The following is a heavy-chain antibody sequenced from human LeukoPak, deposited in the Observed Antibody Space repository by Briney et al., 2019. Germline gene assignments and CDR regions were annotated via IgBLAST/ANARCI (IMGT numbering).Heavy chain of an antibody. J-gene: IGHJ4*02. CDR1: GGTFSSYA. Sequence: ASVKVSCKASGGTFSSYAISWVQQAPGQGLEWMGRIIPILGIANYAQKFQGRVTITADKSTSTAYMELSSLRSEDTAVYYCAKVNKPSGYYYTGDYWGQGTLVTVSS. CDR2: IIPILGIA. D-gene: IGHD3-22*01. V-gene: IGHV1-69*04. CDR3: AKVNKPSGYYYTGDY.